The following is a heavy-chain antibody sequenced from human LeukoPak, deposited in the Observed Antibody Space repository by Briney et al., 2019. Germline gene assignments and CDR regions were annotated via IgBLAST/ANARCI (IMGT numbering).Heavy chain of an antibody. D-gene: IGHD3-22*01. V-gene: IGHV3-21*01. CDR3: AREGRHYYDSSGSPEYFQH. CDR1: GFTFSSYS. J-gene: IGHJ1*01. Sequence: GGSLRLSCAASGFTFSSYSMNWVRQAPGKGLEWVSSISSSSSYIYYADSVKGRFTISRDNAKNSLYLQMNSLRAEDTAVYYCAREGRHYYDSSGSPEYFQHWGQGTLVTVSS. CDR2: ISSSSSYI.